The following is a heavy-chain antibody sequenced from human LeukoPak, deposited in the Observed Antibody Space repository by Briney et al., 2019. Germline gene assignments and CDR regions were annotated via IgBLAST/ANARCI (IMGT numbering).Heavy chain of an antibody. J-gene: IGHJ4*02. V-gene: IGHV4-4*07. CDR1: GDSISSYY. Sequence: PSETLSLTCTVSGDSISSYYWSWIRQPAGKGLEWIGRIYTSGSTNYNPSLKSRVTMSVDTSKNQFSLKLSSVTAADTAVYYCARSLPLVGIVGATWGFRRYYFDYWGQGTLVTVSS. CDR3: ARSLPLVGIVGATWGFRRYYFDY. D-gene: IGHD1-26*01. CDR2: IYTSGST.